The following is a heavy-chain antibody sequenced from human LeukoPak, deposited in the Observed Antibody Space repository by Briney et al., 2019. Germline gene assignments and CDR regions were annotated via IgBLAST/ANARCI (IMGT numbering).Heavy chain of an antibody. Sequence: PGGSLRLSCAASGFTFSSYCMSWVRQAPGKGLEWVSSISSSSSYIYYADSVKGRFTISRDNSKNTLYLQMNSLRAEDTSVYYCAKDIGPIALDAFDIWGQGTMVTVSS. CDR3: AKDIGPIALDAFDI. CDR1: GFTFSSYC. J-gene: IGHJ3*02. CDR2: ISSSSSYI. D-gene: IGHD6-13*01. V-gene: IGHV3-21*01.